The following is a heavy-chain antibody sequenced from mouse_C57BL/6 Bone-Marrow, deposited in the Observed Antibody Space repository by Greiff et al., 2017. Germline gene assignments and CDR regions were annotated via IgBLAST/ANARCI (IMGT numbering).Heavy chain of an antibody. V-gene: IGHV1-64*01. CDR2: IHPNSGST. Sequence: QVQLQQPGAELVKPGASVKLSCTASGYTFTSYCMHWVKQRTGQGLEWIGMIHPNSGSTNYTEKFKSKATLTVDKSSSTAYLQLSSLTSEDSAVYYGASKVLWLRVAMDFWGQGTSVTVSS. D-gene: IGHD2-2*01. CDR3: ASKVLWLRVAMDF. CDR1: GYTFTSYC. J-gene: IGHJ4*01.